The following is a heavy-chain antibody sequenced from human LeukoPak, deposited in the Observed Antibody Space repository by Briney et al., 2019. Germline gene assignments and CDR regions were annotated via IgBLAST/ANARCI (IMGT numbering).Heavy chain of an antibody. CDR3: ARGPYSSGWFSGWFDP. V-gene: IGHV4-59*01. D-gene: IGHD6-19*01. J-gene: IGHJ5*02. CDR1: GGSISGYY. CDR2: IYYSGST. Sequence: SETLSLTCTVSGGSISGYYWSWTRQPPGKGLEWIGYIYYSGSTNYNPSLKSRVTISVDTSKNQFSLKLSSVTAADTAVYYCARGPYSSGWFSGWFDPWGQGTLVTVSS.